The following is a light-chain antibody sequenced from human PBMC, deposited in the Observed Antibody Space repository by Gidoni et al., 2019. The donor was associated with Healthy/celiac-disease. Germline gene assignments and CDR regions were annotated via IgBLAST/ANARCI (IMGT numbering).Light chain of an antibody. CDR1: QGISNY. J-gene: IGKJ1*01. CDR2: AAS. V-gene: IGKV1-27*01. Sequence: DIQMHHSPSSLSASVGDRVTITCRASQGISNYLAWYQQKPGKVPRLLIYAASTLQSGVPSRFSGSGSGTDFTITISSLQTEDVATYYCQKYNSAPRTLGQGTKVEIK. CDR3: QKYNSAPRT.